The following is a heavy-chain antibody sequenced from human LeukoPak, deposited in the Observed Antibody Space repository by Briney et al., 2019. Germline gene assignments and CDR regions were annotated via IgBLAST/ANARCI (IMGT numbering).Heavy chain of an antibody. D-gene: IGHD4-17*01. J-gene: IGHJ5*02. CDR2: INPNSGGT. CDR3: ARGDADDYGDYVSGNWFDP. V-gene: IGHV1-2*02. CDR1: GYTFTGYY. Sequence: GASAKVSCKASGYTFTGYYMHWVRQAPGQGLEWMGWINPNSGGTNYAQKLQGRVTMTTDTSTSTAYMELRSLRSDDTAVYYCARGDADDYGDYVSGNWFDPWGQGTLVTVSS.